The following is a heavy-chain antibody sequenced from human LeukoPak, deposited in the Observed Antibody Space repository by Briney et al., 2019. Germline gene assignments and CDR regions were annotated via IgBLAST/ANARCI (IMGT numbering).Heavy chain of an antibody. CDR2: IQQDGSEI. Sequence: GGSLRLSCVASGFTFSSYWMGWVRQAPGKGLEWVANIQQDGSEIFYVDSVRGRFTISRDNAKNSLYLQMNTLRAEDTAVNYCARPSFVTGSYYPLRGQGTLVAVSS. CDR3: ARPSFVTGSYYPL. V-gene: IGHV3-7*01. CDR1: GFTFSSYW. D-gene: IGHD1-26*01. J-gene: IGHJ4*02.